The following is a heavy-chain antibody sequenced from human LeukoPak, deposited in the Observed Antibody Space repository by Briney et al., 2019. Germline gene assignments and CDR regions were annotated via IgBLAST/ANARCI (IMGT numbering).Heavy chain of an antibody. V-gene: IGHV3-33*06. CDR2: IWYDGSNK. J-gene: IGHJ3*02. D-gene: IGHD3-16*02. Sequence: GGSLRLSCAASGFTFSSYGMHWVRQAPGKGLEWVAVIWYDGSNKYYADSVKGRFTISRDNSKNTLYLQMNSLRAEDTAVYYCAKLSDLNAFDIWSQGTMVTVSS. CDR1: GFTFSSYG. CDR3: AKLSDLNAFDI.